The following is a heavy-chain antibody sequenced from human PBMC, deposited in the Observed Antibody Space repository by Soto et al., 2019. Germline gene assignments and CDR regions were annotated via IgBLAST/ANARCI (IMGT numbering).Heavy chain of an antibody. CDR3: VRDSGNGWKDY. J-gene: IGHJ4*02. CDR2: IDHSGST. D-gene: IGHD6-19*01. V-gene: IGHV4-4*02. Sequence: SETLSLTCAVSGGSISSTNWWNWARQPPGKGLEWIGEIDHSGSTNYNPSLKSRVTMSVDKPKNQFSLKLSSVTAADTAVYYCVRDSGNGWKDYWGQGTLVTVSS. CDR1: GGSISSTNW.